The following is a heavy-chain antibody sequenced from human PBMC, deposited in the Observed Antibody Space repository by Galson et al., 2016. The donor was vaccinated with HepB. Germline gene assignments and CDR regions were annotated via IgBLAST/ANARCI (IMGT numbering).Heavy chain of an antibody. V-gene: IGHV1-46*01. CDR1: GYIFTAHY. CDR3: ARAASEIPRVISDS. Sequence: SVKVSCKASGYIFTAHYMHWVRQAPGQGLEWMGIINPSRGSTSYTQKFHGRITMTSDSSTNTVYMELSSLTCEDTAVYFCARAASEIPRVISDSWGQGSLVIVSS. CDR2: INPSRGST. D-gene: IGHD2-21*01. J-gene: IGHJ4*02.